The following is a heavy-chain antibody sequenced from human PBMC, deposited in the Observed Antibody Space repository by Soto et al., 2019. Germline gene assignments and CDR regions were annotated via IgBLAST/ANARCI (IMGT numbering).Heavy chain of an antibody. D-gene: IGHD5-12*01. CDR2: IYYSGST. CDR3: ARRWIVATPQYNWFDP. CDR1: GGSISSSSYY. V-gene: IGHV4-39*01. Sequence: QLQLQESGPGLVKPSETLSLTCTVSGGSISSSSYYWGWIRQPPGKGLEWIGSIYYSGSTYYNPSLKSRVTISVDTSKNQFSLKLSSVTAADTAVYYCARRWIVATPQYNWFDPWGQGTLVTVSS. J-gene: IGHJ5*02.